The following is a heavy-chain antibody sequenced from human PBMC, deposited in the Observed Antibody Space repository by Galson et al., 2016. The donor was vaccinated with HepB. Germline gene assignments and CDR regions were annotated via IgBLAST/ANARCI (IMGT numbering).Heavy chain of an antibody. CDR3: AKVSAELEQLVQAGFGAFDI. Sequence: SLRLSCAASGLTFSSYGMHWVRQAPGKGLEWVSLISSDGNDKYYTDSVKGRFTISRDNSKNTLYLQMNSLRAEDTAVYYCAKVSAELEQLVQAGFGAFDIWGQGTMVTVSS. J-gene: IGHJ3*02. CDR2: ISSDGNDK. D-gene: IGHD6-13*01. CDR1: GLTFSSYG. V-gene: IGHV3-30*18.